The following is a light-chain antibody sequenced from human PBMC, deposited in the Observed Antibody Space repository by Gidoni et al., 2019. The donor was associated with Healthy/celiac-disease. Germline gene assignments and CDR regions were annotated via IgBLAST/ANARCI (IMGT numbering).Light chain of an antibody. CDR2: GKN. CDR3: NSRDSSGNHYV. V-gene: IGLV3-19*01. J-gene: IGLJ1*01. Sequence: SSELTPDPAVSVAFGQTVRITCQGDSLRSYYASWYQQKPGQAPVLVIYGKNNRPSGIPDRFSGSSSGNTASLTITGAQAEDEADYYCNSRDSSGNHYVFGTGTKVTVL. CDR1: SLRSYY.